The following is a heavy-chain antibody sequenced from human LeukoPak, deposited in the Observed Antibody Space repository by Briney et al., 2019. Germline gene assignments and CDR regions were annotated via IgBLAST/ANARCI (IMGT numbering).Heavy chain of an antibody. CDR2: VNYSGST. D-gene: IGHD3-10*01. Sequence: SETLSLTCAVSGGSFSGYYWSWIRQPPGKGLEWIGEVNYSGSTYYNSSLKSRVIISLDTSQNQFSLKLSSVTAADTGVYYCARVGDLFRAHRVRGLSPDFYYMDVWGKGTTVTVSS. CDR3: ARVGDLFRAHRVRGLSPDFYYMDV. J-gene: IGHJ6*03. V-gene: IGHV4-34*01. CDR1: GGSFSGYY.